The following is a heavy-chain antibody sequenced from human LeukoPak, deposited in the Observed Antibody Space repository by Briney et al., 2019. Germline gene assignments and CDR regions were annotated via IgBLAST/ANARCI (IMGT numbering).Heavy chain of an antibody. V-gene: IGHV3-21*03. CDR2: ISSSSSYI. J-gene: IGHJ5*02. Sequence: PGGSLRLSCAASGFTFSSHSMNWVRQAPGKGLEWVSSISSSSSYIYYADSVKGRFTISRDNAKNSLYLQMNSLRAEDTAVYYCARVVGNWFDPWGQGTLVTVSS. D-gene: IGHD2-15*01. CDR3: ARVVGNWFDP. CDR1: GFTFSSHS.